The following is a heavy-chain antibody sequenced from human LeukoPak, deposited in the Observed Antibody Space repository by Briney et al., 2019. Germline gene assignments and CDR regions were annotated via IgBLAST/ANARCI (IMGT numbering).Heavy chain of an antibody. CDR3: AKGTATYYDFWSGYPPLFDY. Sequence: GGSLRLSCAASGFTVSSNYMSWVRQAPGKGLDWVSVIYSGGSTYYADSVKGRFTISRDNSKNTLYLQMNSLRAEDTAVYYCAKGTATYYDFWSGYPPLFDYWGQGTLVTVSS. V-gene: IGHV3-66*02. CDR2: IYSGGST. D-gene: IGHD3-3*01. J-gene: IGHJ4*02. CDR1: GFTVSSNY.